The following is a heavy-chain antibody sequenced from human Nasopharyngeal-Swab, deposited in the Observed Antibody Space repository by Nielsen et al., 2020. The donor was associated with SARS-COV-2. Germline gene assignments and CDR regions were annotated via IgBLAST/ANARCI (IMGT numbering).Heavy chain of an antibody. CDR1: GGSFTDYH. V-gene: IGHV4-34*01. Sequence: SQTLSLTCAAYGGSFTDYHWSWIRLLPGKGLEWIGEINHRGGTAYKSSLKSRVTISVDTSKNQFSLELRSVTAADTGVYFCARGPDQFHSFDNWDQGRLVTVSS. CDR2: INHRGGT. J-gene: IGHJ4*02. D-gene: IGHD2-2*01. CDR3: ARGPDQFHSFDN.